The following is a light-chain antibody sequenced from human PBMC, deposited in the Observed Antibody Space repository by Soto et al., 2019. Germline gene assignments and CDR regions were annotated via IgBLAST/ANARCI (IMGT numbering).Light chain of an antibody. CDR1: QGISNY. J-gene: IGKJ5*01. Sequence: DIQMTQSPSSLSASVGNRVSITCRASQGISNYLAWYQQKPGKVPKVLIYAASTLQPGVPSRFSGSGSGTDFTLTINSLQPDDIATYYCQNYDSAPITFGQGTRLEFK. CDR3: QNYDSAPIT. CDR2: AAS. V-gene: IGKV1-27*01.